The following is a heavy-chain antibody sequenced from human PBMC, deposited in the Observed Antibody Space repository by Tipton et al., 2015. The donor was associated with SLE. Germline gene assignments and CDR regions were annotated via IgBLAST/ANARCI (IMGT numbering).Heavy chain of an antibody. J-gene: IGHJ6*02. V-gene: IGHV3-23*01. Sequence: SLRLSCAASGFTFSSYAMSWVRQAPGKGLEWVSAISGSGGSTYYADSVKGRFTISRDNSKNTLYLQMNSLRAEDTAVYYCARGREYDFWSGYLYYYYYGMDVWGQGTTVTVSS. CDR2: ISGSGGST. CDR1: GFTFSSYA. CDR3: ARGREYDFWSGYLYYYYYGMDV. D-gene: IGHD3-3*01.